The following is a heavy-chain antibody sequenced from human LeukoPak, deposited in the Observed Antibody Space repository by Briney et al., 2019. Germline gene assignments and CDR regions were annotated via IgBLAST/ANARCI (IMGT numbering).Heavy chain of an antibody. D-gene: IGHD3-22*01. Sequence: PGGSLRLSCAASGFSFSSYAMSWVRQAPGKGLEWVSSISDSGGRTYFADSVNGRFTISRDNSKNTLYIQLDSLRAEDTAVYYCAKQVFGSSGSFYHFDYWGQGALVTVSS. CDR3: AKQVFGSSGSFYHFDY. J-gene: IGHJ4*02. CDR2: ISDSGGRT. V-gene: IGHV3-23*01. CDR1: GFSFSSYA.